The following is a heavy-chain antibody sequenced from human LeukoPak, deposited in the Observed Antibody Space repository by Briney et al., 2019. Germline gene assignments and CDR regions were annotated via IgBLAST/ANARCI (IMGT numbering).Heavy chain of an antibody. CDR1: GFTFSSYP. CDR2: ISSDGTIK. Sequence: PGGSLRLSCAASGFTFSSYPMHWVRQAPGRGLEWVAVISSDGTIKYYADSVKGRFTISRDNSKNTLYLHTNSLRVEDTAVYYCVREVVGAIYFDYWGQGALVTVSS. CDR3: VREVVGAIYFDY. V-gene: IGHV3-30-3*01. D-gene: IGHD1-26*01. J-gene: IGHJ4*02.